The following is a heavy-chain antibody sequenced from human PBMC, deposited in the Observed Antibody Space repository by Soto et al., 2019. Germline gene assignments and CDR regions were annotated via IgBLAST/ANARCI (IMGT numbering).Heavy chain of an antibody. CDR1: GFTFSNYA. D-gene: IGHD2-21*01. J-gene: IGHJ4*02. Sequence: EVQLLESGGDLVQPGGSLRLSCAASGFTFSNYAMNWVRQAPGKGLEWVSIIGGGGGGTQYADSVKGRFTISRDNSKNTLSLQMNSLRVEDTAVYYCVKAMGPHCVGDCYSRLADYWGQGTLVTVSS. CDR3: VKAMGPHCVGDCYSRLADY. CDR2: IGGGGGGT. V-gene: IGHV3-23*01.